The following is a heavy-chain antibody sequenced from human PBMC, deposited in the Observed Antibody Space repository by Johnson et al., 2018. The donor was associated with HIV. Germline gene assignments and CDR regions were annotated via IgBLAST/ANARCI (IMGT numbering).Heavy chain of an antibody. Sequence: VQLVESGGGVVQPGRSLRLSCVASGFTFSSYAMHWVRQAPGKGLEWVSYISSSGSTIYYADSVKGRFTISRDNAKNSLYLQMNSLRAEDTAVYYCARDFSSSSNAFDIWGQGTMVTVSS. D-gene: IGHD6-6*01. CDR2: ISSSGSTI. CDR3: ARDFSSSSNAFDI. CDR1: GFTFSSYA. J-gene: IGHJ3*02. V-gene: IGHV3-48*04.